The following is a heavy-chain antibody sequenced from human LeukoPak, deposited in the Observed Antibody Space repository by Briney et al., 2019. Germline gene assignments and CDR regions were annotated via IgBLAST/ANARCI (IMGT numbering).Heavy chain of an antibody. D-gene: IGHD3-22*01. CDR2: IYTSGST. Sequence: SQTLSLTCTVSGGSISSGSYYWSWIRQPAGKGLEWIGRIYTSGSTNYNPSLKSRVTISLDTSKNQFSLKLSSVTAADTAVYYCARTYDSPGYYSPDYYYMDVWGKGTTVTISS. CDR3: ARTYDSPGYYSPDYYYMDV. CDR1: GGSISSGSYY. V-gene: IGHV4-61*02. J-gene: IGHJ6*03.